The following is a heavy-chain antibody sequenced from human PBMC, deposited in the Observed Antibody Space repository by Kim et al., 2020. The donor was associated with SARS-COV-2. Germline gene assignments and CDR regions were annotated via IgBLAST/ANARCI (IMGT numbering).Heavy chain of an antibody. J-gene: IGHJ4*02. D-gene: IGHD3-10*01. CDR2: IYYSGSN. Sequence: SETLYLTCAVSGGSISTFYWSWIRQPPGKGLEWIGYIYYSGSNNYNPSFKSRVTISVDTSKNQFSLKLSSVTAADTAVYYCARGGGSGSYFQLDYWGQGILVTVSS. CDR3: ARGGGSGSYFQLDY. CDR1: GGSISTFY. V-gene: IGHV4-59*01.